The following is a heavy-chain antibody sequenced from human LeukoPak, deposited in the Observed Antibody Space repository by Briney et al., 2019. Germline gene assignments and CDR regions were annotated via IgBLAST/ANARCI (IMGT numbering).Heavy chain of an antibody. J-gene: IGHJ4*02. V-gene: IGHV1-2*02. CDR3: AREMERGYDWFDY. CDR2: INPNSGGT. D-gene: IGHD5-12*01. Sequence: GASVKVSCKASGYTFTGYYMHWVRQAPGQGLEWTGWINPNSGGTNYAQKFQGRVTMTRDTSISTAYMELSRLRSDDTAVYYCAREMERGYDWFDYWGQGTLVTVSS. CDR1: GYTFTGYY.